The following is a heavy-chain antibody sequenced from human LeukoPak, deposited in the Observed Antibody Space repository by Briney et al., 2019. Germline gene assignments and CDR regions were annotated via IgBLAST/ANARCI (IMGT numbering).Heavy chain of an antibody. CDR3: ARDEDYCSGGSCYVSYYYYMDV. Sequence: GASVKVSCKASGYTFTGYYMHWVRQAPGQGLEWMGRINPNSGGTNYAQKFQGRVTMTRDTSISTAYMELSRLRSDDTAVYYCARDEDYCSGGSCYVSYYYYMDVWGKGTTVTVSS. V-gene: IGHV1-2*06. J-gene: IGHJ6*03. D-gene: IGHD2-15*01. CDR1: GYTFTGYY. CDR2: INPNSGGT.